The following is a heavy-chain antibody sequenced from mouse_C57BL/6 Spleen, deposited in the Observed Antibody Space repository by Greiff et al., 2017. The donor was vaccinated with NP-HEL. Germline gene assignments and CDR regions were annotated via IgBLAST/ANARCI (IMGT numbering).Heavy chain of an antibody. CDR1: GYTFTSYW. CDR2: IDPSDSYT. J-gene: IGHJ1*03. V-gene: IGHV1-69*01. Sequence: VQLQQPGAELVMPGASVKLSCKASGYTFTSYWMPWVKQRPGQGLEWIGEIDPSDSYTNYNQKFKGKSTLTVDKSSSTAYMKLSSLTSEVSADYCSARPIYGSSPYWYFDVWGTGTTVTVSS. D-gene: IGHD1-1*01. CDR3: ARPIYGSSPYWYFDV.